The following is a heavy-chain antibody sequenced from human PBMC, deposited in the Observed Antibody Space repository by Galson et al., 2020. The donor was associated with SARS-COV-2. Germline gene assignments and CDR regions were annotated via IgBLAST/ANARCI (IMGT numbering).Heavy chain of an antibody. CDR3: ASEFSASRVHPMDV. CDR2: VKYNGDT. CDR1: GDSNIFTNYL. Sequence: SQTLSLTCTVSGDSNIFTNYLWGWIRQPPGKGLEWIANVKYNGDTYYNPSLKSRVTISLDTSSGQFSLKLRSVTAAYTAVYFCASEFSASRVHPMDVWGKGTTVTISS. D-gene: IGHD1-1*01. J-gene: IGHJ6*03. V-gene: IGHV4-39*01.